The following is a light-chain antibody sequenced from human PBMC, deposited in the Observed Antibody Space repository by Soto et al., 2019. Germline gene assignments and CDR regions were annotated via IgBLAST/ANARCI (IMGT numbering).Light chain of an antibody. CDR1: QSVRSY. V-gene: IGKV3-20*01. CDR3: QQYGSSGT. J-gene: IGKJ1*01. Sequence: RASQSVRSYLAWYQQKPGQAPRLLIYGASNRATGIPDRFSGSGSGTDFTLTISRLEPEDFAVYYCQQYGSSGTFGQGTKVDI. CDR2: GAS.